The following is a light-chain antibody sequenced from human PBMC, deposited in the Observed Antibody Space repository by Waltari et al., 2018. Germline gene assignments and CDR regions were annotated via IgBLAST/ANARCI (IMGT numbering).Light chain of an antibody. CDR3: QQRNKWPVT. V-gene: IGKV3-11*01. J-gene: IGKJ4*01. Sequence: DIVLTQSPATLSLSPGERATLSCRASQSVANYLAWYQQKPGQAPRLLIYDGSNRATDIPARFSGSGFATDFTLTISDLKPEDIAVYYCQQRNKWPVTFGGGTKVEIK. CDR1: QSVANY. CDR2: DGS.